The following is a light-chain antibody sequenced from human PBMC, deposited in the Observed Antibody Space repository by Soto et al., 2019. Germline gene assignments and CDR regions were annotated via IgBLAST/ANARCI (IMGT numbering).Light chain of an antibody. CDR1: QSLLHSNGYNY. J-gene: IGKJ1*01. CDR2: LTS. CDR3: MQAVPNPST. Sequence: DIVMTQSPLSMPVTPGEPASISCRSSQSLLHSNGYNYLDWYLQKPGQSPQLLIYLTSNRAFGVTDRFSGGGSGTDFTVNISRGEDENVGGYNLMQAVPNPSTFGQGTKVE. V-gene: IGKV2-28*01.